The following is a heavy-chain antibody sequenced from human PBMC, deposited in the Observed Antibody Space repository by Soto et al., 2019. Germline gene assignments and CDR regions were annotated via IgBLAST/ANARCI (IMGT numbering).Heavy chain of an antibody. J-gene: IGHJ6*02. Sequence: QVQLVESGGGVVQPGRSLRLSCAASGFTFSSYGMHWVRQAPGKGLEWVAVIWYDGSNKYYADSVKGRFTISRDNSKNPLYPQMNSLSAERTGVYYCERGLLWFGEPPVRVDCYYGMDVWGQGTTVTVSS. V-gene: IGHV3-33*01. D-gene: IGHD3-10*01. CDR2: IWYDGSNK. CDR3: ERGLLWFGEPPVRVDCYYGMDV. CDR1: GFTFSSYG.